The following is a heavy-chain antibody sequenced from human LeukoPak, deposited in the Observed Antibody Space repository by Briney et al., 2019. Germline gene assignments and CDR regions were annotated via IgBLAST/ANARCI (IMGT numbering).Heavy chain of an antibody. Sequence: GGSLRLSCSASGFTLSRHYMSWVRQAPGRGLEWVANIRQDSVYKFFVDSVKGRFSISRDNDKNSLSLQMNSLRAEDTAMYYCVREGRTTSGDDAFDIWGQGTMVTVSS. CDR1: GFTLSRHY. CDR3: VREGRTTSGDDAFDI. D-gene: IGHD1-14*01. V-gene: IGHV3-7*01. CDR2: IRQDSVYK. J-gene: IGHJ3*02.